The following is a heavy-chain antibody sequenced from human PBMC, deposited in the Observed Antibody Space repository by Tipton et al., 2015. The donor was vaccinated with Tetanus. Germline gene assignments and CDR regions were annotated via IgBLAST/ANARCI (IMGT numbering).Heavy chain of an antibody. J-gene: IGHJ4*02. CDR1: GFTFSDHY. CDR3: ARGGVRGVIMAHFFDY. D-gene: IGHD3-10*01. Sequence: LRLSCAASGFTFSDHYMSWIRQYPGKGLEWIGYIYHSGSTYYNPSLQSRVSMSLDTSKNRFSLKLTSVTAADTAVYYCARGGVRGVIMAHFFDYWGQGALVTVSS. V-gene: IGHV4-31*02. CDR2: IYHSGST.